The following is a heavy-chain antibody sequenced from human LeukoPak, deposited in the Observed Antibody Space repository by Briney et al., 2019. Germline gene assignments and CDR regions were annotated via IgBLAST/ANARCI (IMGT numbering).Heavy chain of an antibody. CDR2: ISSSSSYI. Sequence: PGGSLRLPCAASGFTFSSYSMNWVRQAPGKGLEWVSSISSSSSYIYYADSVKGRFTISRDNAKNSLYLQMNSLRAEDTAVYYCARDEDASVVVVAATPFDYWGQGTLVTVSS. D-gene: IGHD2-15*01. V-gene: IGHV3-21*01. CDR3: ARDEDASVVVVAATPFDY. J-gene: IGHJ4*02. CDR1: GFTFSSYS.